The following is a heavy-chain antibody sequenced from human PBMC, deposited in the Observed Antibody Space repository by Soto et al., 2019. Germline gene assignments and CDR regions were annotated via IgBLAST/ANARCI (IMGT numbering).Heavy chain of an antibody. D-gene: IGHD5-12*01. V-gene: IGHV5-51*01. CDR1: GYSFTSYW. Sequence: GASLKISCKGSGYSFTSYWIGWVRQMPGTGLEWMGIIYPGDSDTRYSPSVQGQVTISADKSISTAYLQWSSLKASDTAMYYCARIVVRRDGYKGNWYFDLWGRGTLVTVSS. CDR3: ARIVVRRDGYKGNWYFDL. CDR2: IYPGDSDT. J-gene: IGHJ2*01.